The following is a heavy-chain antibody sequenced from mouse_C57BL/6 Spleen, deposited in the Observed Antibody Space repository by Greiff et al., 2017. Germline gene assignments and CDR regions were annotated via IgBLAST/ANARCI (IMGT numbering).Heavy chain of an antibody. V-gene: IGHV3-8*01. CDR1: GYSITSDY. Sequence: DVQLVESGPGLAKPSQTLSLTCSVTGYSITSDYWNWIRKFPGNKLEYMGYISYSGSTYYNPSLKNRSSITRDTSKNQYYLQLNSVTTEDTATYYCARYGGDYDWYFDVWGTGTTVTVSS. D-gene: IGHD2-4*01. J-gene: IGHJ1*03. CDR2: ISYSGST. CDR3: ARYGGDYDWYFDV.